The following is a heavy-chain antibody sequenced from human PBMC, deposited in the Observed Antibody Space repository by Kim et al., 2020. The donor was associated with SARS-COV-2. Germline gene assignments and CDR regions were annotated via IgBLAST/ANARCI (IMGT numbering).Heavy chain of an antibody. CDR1: GFTFSSYG. Sequence: GGSLRLSCAASGFTFSSYGMHWVRQAPGKGLEWVAVISCDGSNKYYADSVKGRFTISRDNSKNTLYLQMNSLRAEDTAVYYCAKEGPGRTETRYLGYWGQGALVTVSS. V-gene: IGHV3-30*18. J-gene: IGHJ4*02. CDR2: ISCDGSNK. CDR3: AKEGPGRTETRYLGY. D-gene: IGHD1-7*01.